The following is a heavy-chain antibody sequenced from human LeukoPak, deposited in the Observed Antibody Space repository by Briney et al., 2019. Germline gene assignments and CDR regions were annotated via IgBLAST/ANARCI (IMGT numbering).Heavy chain of an antibody. J-gene: IGHJ4*02. Sequence: PGGSLRLSCAASGFTVSDNYMSWVRQAPGKGLEWVPIIYSDGSASYADSVRGRFTISRDNSKNTLSLQMNSLRAEDTAVYYCARQSILDYWGQGTLVTVSS. CDR3: ARQSILDY. D-gene: IGHD6-6*01. V-gene: IGHV3-66*04. CDR2: IYSDGSA. CDR1: GFTVSDNY.